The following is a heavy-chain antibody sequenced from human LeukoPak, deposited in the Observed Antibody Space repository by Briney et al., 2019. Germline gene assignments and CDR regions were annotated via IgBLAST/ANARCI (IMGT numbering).Heavy chain of an antibody. CDR2: INHSGST. CDR1: GGSFSGYY. Sequence: SETLSLTCAVYGGSFSGYYWSWIRQPPGKGLEWIGEINHSGSTNYKPSLKSRVTISVDTSKNQFSLKLSSVTAADTAVYYCARAGRYCSGGSCYPAVFVYWGQGTLVTVSS. V-gene: IGHV4-34*01. CDR3: ARAGRYCSGGSCYPAVFVY. J-gene: IGHJ4*02. D-gene: IGHD2-15*01.